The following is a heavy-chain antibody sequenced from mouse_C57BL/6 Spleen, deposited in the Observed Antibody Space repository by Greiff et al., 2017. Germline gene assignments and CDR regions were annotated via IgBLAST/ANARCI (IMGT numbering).Heavy chain of an antibody. D-gene: IGHD2-12*01. Sequence: VQLQQPGAELVRPGSSVKLSCKASGYTFTSYWMDWVKQRPGQGLEWIGNIYPSDSETPYTQKFKDKATLTVDKASSTAYMQLSSLTSEDSAVYYCARSLYMGDYWGQGTTLTVSA. CDR1: GYTFTSYW. J-gene: IGHJ2*01. CDR2: IYPSDSET. CDR3: ARSLYMGDY. V-gene: IGHV1-61*01.